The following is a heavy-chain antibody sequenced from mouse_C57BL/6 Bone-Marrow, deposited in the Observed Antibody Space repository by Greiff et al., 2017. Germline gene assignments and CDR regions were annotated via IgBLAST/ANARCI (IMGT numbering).Heavy chain of an antibody. CDR3: ARGGYYGNSYVWYFDV. D-gene: IGHD1-1*01. J-gene: IGHJ1*03. CDR2: INPGSGGT. Sequence: QVQLQQSGAELVRPGTSVKVSCKASGYAFTNYLIEWVKQRPGQGLEWIGVINPGSGGTNYNEKFKGKATLTVDKSSSTAYMQLSSLTSEDSAVYFCARGGYYGNSYVWYFDVWGTGTTVTVSS. V-gene: IGHV1-54*01. CDR1: GYAFTNYL.